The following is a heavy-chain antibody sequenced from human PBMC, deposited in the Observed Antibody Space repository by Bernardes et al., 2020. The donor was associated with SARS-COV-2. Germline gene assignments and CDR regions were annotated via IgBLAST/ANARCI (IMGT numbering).Heavy chain of an antibody. V-gene: IGHV4-59*01. CDR1: GGSISSYY. CDR3: ARVGLYDSSAWADS. Sequence: SETLSLTCTVSGGSISSYYWSWIRQPPGKGLEWIGYIYYSGSTNYNPSLKSRVTISVDTSKNQFSLKLSSVTAADTAVYYCARVGLYDSSAWADSWGQGTLVTVSS. CDR2: IYYSGST. D-gene: IGHD3-22*01. J-gene: IGHJ4*02.